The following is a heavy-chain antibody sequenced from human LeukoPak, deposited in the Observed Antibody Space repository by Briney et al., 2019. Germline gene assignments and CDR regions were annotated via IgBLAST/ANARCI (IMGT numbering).Heavy chain of an antibody. CDR2: ITGSGGRS. CDR1: GFTFSHYA. CDR3: AKTSVVTWLQLWSHFDY. D-gene: IGHD1-1*01. J-gene: IGHJ4*02. V-gene: IGHV3-23*01. Sequence: PGGSLRLSCAASGFTFSHYAMSWVRQAPGKGLEWVSGITGSGGRSFYADSVKGRFTISRDNSKNMLYLQVNSLRADDTAVYFCAKTSVVTWLQLWSHFDYWGQGTLVTVSS.